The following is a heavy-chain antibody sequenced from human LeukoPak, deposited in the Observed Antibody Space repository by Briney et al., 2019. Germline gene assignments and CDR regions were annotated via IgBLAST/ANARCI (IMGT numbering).Heavy chain of an antibody. CDR2: INPSGGST. Sequence: ASLKVSCKASGYTFTSYYMHWVRQAPRHGLEWMGMINPSGGSTSYAQKIQGRVTMTRETSTSTVYMELSSLRSEDTAVYSCARALATYYYDSSGYQGGYFQHGGEGTLVTVSS. J-gene: IGHJ1*01. CDR1: GYTFTSYY. V-gene: IGHV1-46*01. D-gene: IGHD3-22*01. CDR3: ARALATYYYDSSGYQGGYFQH.